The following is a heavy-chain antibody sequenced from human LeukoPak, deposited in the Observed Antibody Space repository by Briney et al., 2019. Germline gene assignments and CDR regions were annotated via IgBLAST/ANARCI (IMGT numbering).Heavy chain of an antibody. CDR2: ISGSGGST. CDR1: GFTFSSYA. D-gene: IGHD2-8*01. J-gene: IGHJ4*02. CDR3: AKEYCSNSVCHSLDY. Sequence: GGSLRLSCAASGFTFSSYAMSWVRQAPGKGLEWVSAISGSGGSTYYTDSVKGRFTISRDNSKNTLYLQMNSLRAEDTAVYYCAKEYCSNSVCHSLDYWGQGTLVTVSS. V-gene: IGHV3-23*01.